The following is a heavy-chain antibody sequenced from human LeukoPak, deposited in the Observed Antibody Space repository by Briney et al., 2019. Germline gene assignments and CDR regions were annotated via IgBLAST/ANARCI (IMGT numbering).Heavy chain of an antibody. CDR1: GFTFSSYS. J-gene: IGHJ4*02. CDR2: ISSSSSYI. Sequence: PGGSLRLSCAASGFTFSSYSMNWVRQAPGKGLEWVSSISSSSSYIYYADSVKGRFTISRDNAKNSLYLQMNSLRAEDMALYYCAKDFGGTIFSYYFDYWGQGTLVTVSS. D-gene: IGHD3-3*01. CDR3: AKDFGGTIFSYYFDY. V-gene: IGHV3-21*04.